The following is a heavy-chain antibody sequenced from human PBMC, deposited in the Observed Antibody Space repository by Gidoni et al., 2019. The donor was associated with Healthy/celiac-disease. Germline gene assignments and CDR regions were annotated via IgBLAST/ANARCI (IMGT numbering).Heavy chain of an antibody. CDR1: GYTFTGYY. D-gene: IGHD3-10*01. Sequence: QVQLVQSGAEVKKPGASVKVSCKASGYTFTGYYMHWVRQAPGQGLEWMGWINPNSGGTNYAQKFQGWVTMTRDTSISTAYMELSRLRSDDTAVYYCARDTYYYGSGLWDYGMDVWGQGTTVTVSS. CDR2: INPNSGGT. CDR3: ARDTYYYGSGLWDYGMDV. V-gene: IGHV1-2*04. J-gene: IGHJ6*02.